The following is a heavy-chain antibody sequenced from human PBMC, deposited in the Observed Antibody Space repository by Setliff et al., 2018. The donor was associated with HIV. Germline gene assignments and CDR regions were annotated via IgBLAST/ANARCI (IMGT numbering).Heavy chain of an antibody. CDR3: ARDDYDISTGYYPD. J-gene: IGHJ4*02. CDR2: ISSISTYI. D-gene: IGHD3-9*01. Sequence: GGSLRLSCVASGFTLISYTMNWVRRAPGKGLEWVSSISSISTYIYYADSVRGRFTISRDNAKSSLYLQMTSLRAEDTAVYYCARDDYDISTGYYPDWGQGTLVTVSS. V-gene: IGHV3-21*01. CDR1: GFTLISYT.